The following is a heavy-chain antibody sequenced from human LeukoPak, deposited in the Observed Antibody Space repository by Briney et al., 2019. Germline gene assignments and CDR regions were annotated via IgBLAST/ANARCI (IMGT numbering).Heavy chain of an antibody. CDR2: ISYDGSNK. J-gene: IGHJ4*02. V-gene: IGHV3-30-3*01. CDR1: GFTFSSYT. D-gene: IGHD2-2*02. CDR3: ARDRCSSTSCYTHYFDY. Sequence: GGSLRLSCAASGFTFSSYTMHWVRQAPGQGLEGVAVISYDGSNKYYADSVKGRFTISGDTSKNTLYLQMNSLRAEDTAVYYCARDRCSSTSCYTHYFDYWGQGTLVTVSS.